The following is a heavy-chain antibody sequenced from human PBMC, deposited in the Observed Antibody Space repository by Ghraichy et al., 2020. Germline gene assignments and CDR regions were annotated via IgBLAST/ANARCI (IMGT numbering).Heavy chain of an antibody. CDR3: ARQPQRETGIDY. J-gene: IGHJ4*02. D-gene: IGHD7-27*01. V-gene: IGHV4-4*09. Sequence: SETLSLTCTVSGGSISSYYWSWIRQPPGKGLEWIGYIYTSGSTNYNPSLKSRVTISVDTSKNQFSLKLSSVTAADTAVYYCARQPQRETGIDYWGQGTLVTVSS. CDR1: GGSISSYY. CDR2: IYTSGST.